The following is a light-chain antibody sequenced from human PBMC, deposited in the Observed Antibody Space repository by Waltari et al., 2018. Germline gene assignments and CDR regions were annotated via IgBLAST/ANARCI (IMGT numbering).Light chain of an antibody. CDR3: QVWDSSSDHPV. Sequence: SYELTQPPSVSVSPGQTPRTTCGGNTLGRKIVPWYQQKPAQAPVLVIYYDSDRPSGIPERFSGSKSGNTATLTISGVEAGDEADYYCQVWDSSSDHPVFGGGTRLTVL. J-gene: IGLJ2*01. CDR1: TLGRKI. V-gene: IGLV3-21*01. CDR2: YDS.